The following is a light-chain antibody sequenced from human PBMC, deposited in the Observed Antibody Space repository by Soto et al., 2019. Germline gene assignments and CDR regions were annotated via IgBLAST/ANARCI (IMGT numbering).Light chain of an antibody. CDR2: GAS. Sequence: EIVLTQSPGILSLSPGERATLSCRASQPVSSSYLAGYQQKPGQAPRLLIYGASTRATGIPDRFSGSGSGTDFTLTISRLEPEDFAVYYCQQCGISTWPFGQGPKVDIK. J-gene: IGKJ1*01. CDR1: QPVSSSY. CDR3: QQCGISTWP. V-gene: IGKV3-20*01.